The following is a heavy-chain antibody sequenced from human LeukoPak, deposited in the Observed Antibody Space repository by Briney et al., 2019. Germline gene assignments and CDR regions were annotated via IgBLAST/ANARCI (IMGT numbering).Heavy chain of an antibody. J-gene: IGHJ5*02. CDR2: IKQDGSEK. D-gene: IGHD2-2*01. V-gene: IGHV3-7*01. CDR1: GFTFSSYW. CDR3: ARLPYCSSTSSGCWFDP. Sequence: GGSLRLSCAASGFTFSSYWMSWVRQAPGKGLEWVANIKQDGSEKYYVDSVKGRFTISRDNAKNSLYLQMNSLRAEDTAVYYCARLPYCSSTSSGCWFDPWGQGTLVTVSS.